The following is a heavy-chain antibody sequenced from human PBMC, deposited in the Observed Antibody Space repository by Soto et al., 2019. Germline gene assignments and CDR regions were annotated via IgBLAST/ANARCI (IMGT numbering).Heavy chain of an antibody. Sequence: SVKVSCKASGFTFTSSAVQWVRQARGQRLEWIGWIVVGSGNTNYAQKFQERVTITRDMSTSTAYMELSSLRSEDTAVYYCAAERYFDWLSYYYGMDVWGQGTTVTVSS. D-gene: IGHD3-9*01. V-gene: IGHV1-58*01. CDR2: IVVGSGNT. J-gene: IGHJ6*02. CDR3: AAERYFDWLSYYYGMDV. CDR1: GFTFTSSA.